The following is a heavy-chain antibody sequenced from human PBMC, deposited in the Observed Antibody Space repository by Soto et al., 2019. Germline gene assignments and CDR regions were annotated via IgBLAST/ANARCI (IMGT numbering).Heavy chain of an antibody. CDR2: ISYDGSNK. CDR1: GFTFSSYG. J-gene: IGHJ4*02. CDR3: AKDYYGSGSYYGFDY. Sequence: GGSLRLSCAASGFTFSSYGMHWVRQAPGKGLEWVAVISYDGSNKYYADSVKGRFTISRDNSKNTLYLQMNSLRAEDTAVYYCAKDYYGSGSYYGFDYWGQGTLVTVSS. D-gene: IGHD3-10*01. V-gene: IGHV3-30*18.